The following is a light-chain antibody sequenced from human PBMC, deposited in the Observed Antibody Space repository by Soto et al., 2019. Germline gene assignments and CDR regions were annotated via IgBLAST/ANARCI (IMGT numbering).Light chain of an antibody. Sequence: DIQITQSPSSLSASVGDRVTITCRASQSISSYLNWYQQKPGKAPKLLIYAASSLQSGVPSRFRGSGSGTDFTLTISSLQPEDFATYYCKQSYSTQITFGQGTRLEIX. J-gene: IGKJ5*01. V-gene: IGKV1-39*01. CDR1: QSISSY. CDR2: AAS. CDR3: KQSYSTQIT.